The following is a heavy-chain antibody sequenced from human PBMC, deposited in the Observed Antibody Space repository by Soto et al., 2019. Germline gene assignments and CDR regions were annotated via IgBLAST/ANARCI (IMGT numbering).Heavy chain of an antibody. D-gene: IGHD3-10*01. V-gene: IGHV5-51*01. CDR2: IYPGDSDT. CDR1: GYSFTSYW. Sequence: GESLKISCKGSGYSFTSYWIGWVRQMPGKGLEWMGIIYPGDSDTRYSPSFQGQVTISADKSISTAYLQWSSLKASDTAMYYCARQSDSYGSFSYYGKALWGHGTTATV. CDR3: ARQSDSYGSFSYYGKAL. J-gene: IGHJ6*02.